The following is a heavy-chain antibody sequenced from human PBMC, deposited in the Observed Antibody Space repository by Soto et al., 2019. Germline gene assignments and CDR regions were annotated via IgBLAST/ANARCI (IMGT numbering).Heavy chain of an antibody. V-gene: IGHV3-30-3*01. CDR2: ISYDGSNK. CDR3: FPGYSRRSLPIDS. J-gene: IGHJ4*02. D-gene: IGHD6-13*01. CDR1: GFTFSSYA. Sequence: PGGSLRLSCAASGFTFSSYAMHWVRQAPGKGLEWVAVISYDGSNKYYADSVKGRFTISRDNSKNTLYLQMNSLRAEDTAVYYFFPGYSRRSLPIDSRGPGPLLTVSS.